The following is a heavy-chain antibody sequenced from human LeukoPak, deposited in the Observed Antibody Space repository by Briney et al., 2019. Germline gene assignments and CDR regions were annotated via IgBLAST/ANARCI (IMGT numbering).Heavy chain of an antibody. CDR2: MSGSGGT. D-gene: IGHD3-10*01. CDR3: ARAGGVLGYFDY. CDR1: GGSITGYY. V-gene: IGHV4-4*07. Sequence: SETLSLTCTVSGGSITGYYWTWIRQSAGKGLEWIGRMSGSGGTTYNPSLKSRVTILADMSNNQFSLRLNSVTATDTAVYYCARAGGVLGYFDYWGQGALVTVSA. J-gene: IGHJ4*02.